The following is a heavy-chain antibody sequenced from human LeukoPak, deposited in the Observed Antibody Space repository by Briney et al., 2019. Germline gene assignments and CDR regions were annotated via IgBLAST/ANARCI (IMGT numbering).Heavy chain of an antibody. D-gene: IGHD3-16*01. V-gene: IGHV4-39*02. CDR3: ASYDTSPGYFDF. CDR2: IYYTGTT. Sequence: SETLPLTCTVSGGSISSSSYHWGWIRQPPGKGLEWIGSIYYTGTTYYNPSLKSRVTISVDTSKNHFSLKVSSVIAADTAVYYCASYDTSPGYFDFWGQGTLVTVSS. CDR1: GGSISSSSYH. J-gene: IGHJ4*02.